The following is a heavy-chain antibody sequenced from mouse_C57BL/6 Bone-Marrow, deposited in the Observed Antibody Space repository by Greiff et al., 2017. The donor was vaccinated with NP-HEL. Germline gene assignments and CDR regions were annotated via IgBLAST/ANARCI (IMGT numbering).Heavy chain of an antibody. D-gene: IGHD2-4*01. J-gene: IGHJ3*01. CDR2: IYPGDGDT. CDR1: GYAFSSSW. V-gene: IGHV1-82*01. CDR3: AREVYYDYSAWFAY. Sequence: QVQLQQSGPELVKPGASVKISCKASGYAFSSSWMNWVKQRPGKGLEWIGRIYPGDGDTNYNGKVKGKATLTADKSSSTAYMQLSSLTSEDSAVYFCAREVYYDYSAWFAYWGQGTLVTVSA.